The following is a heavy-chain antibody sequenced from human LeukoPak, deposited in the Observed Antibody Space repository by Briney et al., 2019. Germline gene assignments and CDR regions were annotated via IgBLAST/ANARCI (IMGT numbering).Heavy chain of an antibody. V-gene: IGHV3-30-3*01. Sequence: PGGSLRLSCAASGFTFSSYAMHWVRQAPGKGLEWVAVISYDGSNKYYADSVKGRFTISRDNSKNTLYLQMNSLRAEDTAVYYCARGPTYYDSSGYYWFDPWGQGTLVTVSS. D-gene: IGHD3-22*01. CDR2: ISYDGSNK. CDR3: ARGPTYYDSSGYYWFDP. CDR1: GFTFSSYA. J-gene: IGHJ5*02.